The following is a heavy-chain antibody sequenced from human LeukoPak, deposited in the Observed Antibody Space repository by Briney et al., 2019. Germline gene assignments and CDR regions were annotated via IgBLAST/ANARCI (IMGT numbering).Heavy chain of an antibody. D-gene: IGHD3-16*01. Sequence: GGSLRLSCAASGFTFSSYAMHWARQAPGKGLEWVAVISYDGSNKYYADSVKGRFTISRDNSKNTLYLQMNSLRAEDTAVYYCAREIMGSYYYYMDVWGKGTTVTVSS. CDR2: ISYDGSNK. CDR1: GFTFSSYA. V-gene: IGHV3-30*04. CDR3: AREIMGSYYYYMDV. J-gene: IGHJ6*03.